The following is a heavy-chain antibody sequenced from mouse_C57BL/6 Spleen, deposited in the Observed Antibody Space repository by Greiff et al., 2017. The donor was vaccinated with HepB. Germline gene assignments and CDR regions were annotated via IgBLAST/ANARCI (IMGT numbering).Heavy chain of an antibody. CDR1: GFTFSDYY. V-gene: IGHV5-16*01. Sequence: EVKLMESEGGLVQPGSSMKLSCTASGFTFSDYYMAWVRQVPEKGLEWVANINYDGSSTYYLDSLKSRFIISRDNAKNILYLQMSSLKSEDTATYYCARDDYYGSSHYFDYWGQGTTLTVSS. CDR3: ARDDYYGSSHYFDY. CDR2: INYDGSST. J-gene: IGHJ2*01. D-gene: IGHD1-1*01.